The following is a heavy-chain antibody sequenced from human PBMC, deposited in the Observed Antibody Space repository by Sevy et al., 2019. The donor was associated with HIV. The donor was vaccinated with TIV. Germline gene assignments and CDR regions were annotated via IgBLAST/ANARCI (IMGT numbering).Heavy chain of an antibody. V-gene: IGHV3-9*01. D-gene: IGHD4-17*01. Sequence: GGSLRLACAASGFTFDDYAMHWVRQAPGKGLEWVSGISWNSGHIVYADSVKGRFTISRDNAKNSLYLQMNSLRAEDTALYYCAKDRSYGGNSFDFWGQGTLVTVSS. CDR2: ISWNSGHI. CDR1: GFTFDDYA. CDR3: AKDRSYGGNSFDF. J-gene: IGHJ4*02.